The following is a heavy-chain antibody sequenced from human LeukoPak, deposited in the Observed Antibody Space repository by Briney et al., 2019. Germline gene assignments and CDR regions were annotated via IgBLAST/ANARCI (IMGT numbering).Heavy chain of an antibody. V-gene: IGHV1-2*02. CDR3: ARNLRPAVVVVAALISMDV. CDR2: INPNSGGT. CDR1: GYTFTGHY. Sequence: VASVKVSCKASGYTFTGHYMHWVRQAPGQGLEWMGWINPNSGGTNYAQKFQGRVTMTRDTSISTAYMELSRLRSDDTAVYYCARNLRPAVVVVAALISMDVWGQGTTVTVSS. J-gene: IGHJ6*02. D-gene: IGHD2-15*01.